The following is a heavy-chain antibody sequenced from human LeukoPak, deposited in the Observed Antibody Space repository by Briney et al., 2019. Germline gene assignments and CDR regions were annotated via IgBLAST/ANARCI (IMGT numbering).Heavy chain of an antibody. D-gene: IGHD4-17*01. CDR3: ARIVYGDSGGYSDF. V-gene: IGHV4-38-2*01. J-gene: IGHJ4*02. CDR1: DYSISTDYY. Sequence: SETLSLTCGVSDYSISTDYYWGWLRQPTGKGLEWIGNVHHSDSTYYYNPSLKSRVTISVDTSKNQFSLKLTSVTAADTAVYYCARIVYGDSGGYSDFWGQGTLVIVSS. CDR2: VHHSDSTY.